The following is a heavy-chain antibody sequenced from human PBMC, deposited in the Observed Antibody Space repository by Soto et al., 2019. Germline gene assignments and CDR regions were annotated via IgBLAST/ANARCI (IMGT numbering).Heavy chain of an antibody. Sequence: SQPLSLTCAISGDSVTSNTAAWNWIRQSPSRGLDCLGRTYYRSKWYNDHAVSVKSRITINPDTSNNQFSLQLNAVTPEDTAVYNCARLQYSSSAGVNYYGMHVSGQGTTVTVSS. V-gene: IGHV6-1*01. CDR3: ARLQYSSSAGVNYYGMHV. CDR1: GDSVTSNTAA. CDR2: TYYRSKWYN. J-gene: IGHJ6*02. D-gene: IGHD6-6*01.